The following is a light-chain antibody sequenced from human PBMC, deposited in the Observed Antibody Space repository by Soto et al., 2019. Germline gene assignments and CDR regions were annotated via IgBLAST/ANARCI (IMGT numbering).Light chain of an antibody. Sequence: QSVLTQPASVSASPGQSITISCTGGKNDIGSSDYVSWYQQHPGKAPKLIIYGVSNRPSGTSDRFSGSKSSNTASLTISGLQADDDADYYWSSSTSSNTLVFGGGTKLTFL. CDR1: KNDIGSSDY. V-gene: IGLV2-14*01. CDR2: GVS. CDR3: SSSTSSNTLV. J-gene: IGLJ3*02.